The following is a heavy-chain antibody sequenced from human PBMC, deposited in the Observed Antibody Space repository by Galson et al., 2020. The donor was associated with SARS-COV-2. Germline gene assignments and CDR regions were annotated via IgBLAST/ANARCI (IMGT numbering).Heavy chain of an antibody. CDR2: MYTSGNT. Sequence: SETLSLTCTVSGGSISSSSYYWNWIRQPAGKRLEWIGRMYTSGNTNYNPSLKSQVTMSVDTSKNQFSLKVRSVTAADTAVYFCARGHSGWFGYYFDYWGQGTLVTVSS. CDR1: GGSISSSSYY. D-gene: IGHD6-19*01. V-gene: IGHV4-61*02. J-gene: IGHJ4*02. CDR3: ARGHSGWFGYYFDY.